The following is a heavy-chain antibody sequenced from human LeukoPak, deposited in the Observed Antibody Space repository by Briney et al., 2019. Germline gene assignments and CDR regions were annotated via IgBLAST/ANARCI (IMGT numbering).Heavy chain of an antibody. J-gene: IGHJ5*02. CDR3: VRGLEQFDP. V-gene: IGHV4-39*01. Sequence: SETLSLTCSVSGDSIGSGGYYWGGIRQPPGKGLEWIGSLHYSGSTYNNPSLKSRVTISVDTSQNQFSLNLSSVTAADTAVYYCVRGLEQFDPWGQGTLVTVSS. CDR2: LHYSGST. CDR1: GDSIGSGGYY. D-gene: IGHD1/OR15-1a*01.